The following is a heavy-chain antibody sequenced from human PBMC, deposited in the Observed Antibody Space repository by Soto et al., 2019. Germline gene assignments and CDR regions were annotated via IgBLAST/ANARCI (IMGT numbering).Heavy chain of an antibody. CDR3: ARDFRGEYCSGGNCYLDY. D-gene: IGHD2-15*01. CDR1: GFTFSSYG. CDR2: IWYDGSNK. Sequence: GGSLRLSCAASGFTFSSYGMHWVRQAPGKGLEWVAVIWYDGSNKYYADSVKGRFTISRDNSKNTLYLQMSSLRAEDTAVYYCARDFRGEYCSGGNCYLDYWGQGT. V-gene: IGHV3-33*01. J-gene: IGHJ4*02.